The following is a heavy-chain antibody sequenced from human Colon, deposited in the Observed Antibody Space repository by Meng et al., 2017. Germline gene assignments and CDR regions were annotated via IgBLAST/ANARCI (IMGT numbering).Heavy chain of an antibody. J-gene: IGHJ3*02. CDR3: ARGLYDILTGYYIGAFDI. V-gene: IGHV4-34*01. Sequence: SETLSFTCAVYGGSFSGYYWSWIRQPPGKGLEWIGEINHSGSTNYNPSLKSRVTISVDTSKNQFSLKLSSVTAADTAVYYCARGLYDILTGYYIGAFDIWGQGTMVTVSS. D-gene: IGHD3-9*01. CDR2: INHSGST. CDR1: GGSFSGYY.